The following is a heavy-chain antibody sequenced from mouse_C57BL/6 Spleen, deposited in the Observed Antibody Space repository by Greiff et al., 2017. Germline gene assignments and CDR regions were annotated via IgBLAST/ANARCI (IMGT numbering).Heavy chain of an antibody. V-gene: IGHV2-2*01. J-gene: IGHJ1*03. CDR2: IWSGGST. Sequence: QVQLQQSGPGLVQPSQSLSITCTVSGFSLTSYGVHWVRQSPGKGLEWLGVIWSGGSTDYNAAFISRLSISKDNSKSQVFFKMNSLQADDTAIYYCASYYSNWYFDVWGTGTTVTVSS. CDR1: GFSLTSYG. CDR3: ASYYSNWYFDV. D-gene: IGHD2-5*01.